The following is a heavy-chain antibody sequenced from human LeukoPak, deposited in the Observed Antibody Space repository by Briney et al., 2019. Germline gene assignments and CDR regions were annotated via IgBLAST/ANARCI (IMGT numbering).Heavy chain of an antibody. CDR1: GYPLRSYG. Sequence: GASVKVSCKASGYPLRSYGISWVRQAPGQGLEWMGWISAYNGHTNYTQKLQGRVTMTTDTSTNTAYMELRSLRFDDTAVYYCARDPFGFEIESWGPGTLVTVSS. J-gene: IGHJ4*02. CDR2: ISAYNGHT. V-gene: IGHV1-18*01. D-gene: IGHD3-10*01. CDR3: ARDPFGFEIES.